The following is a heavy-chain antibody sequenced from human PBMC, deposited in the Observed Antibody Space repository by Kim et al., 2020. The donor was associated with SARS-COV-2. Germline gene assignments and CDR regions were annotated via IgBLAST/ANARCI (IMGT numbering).Heavy chain of an antibody. CDR3: ARAGLYCSSTSCYDY. CDR1: GFTVSSNY. CDR2: IYSGGST. V-gene: IGHV3-66*02. D-gene: IGHD2-2*01. Sequence: GGSLRLSCAASGFTVSSNYMSWVRQAPGKGLEWVSVIYSGGSTYYADSVKGRFTISRDNSKNTLYLQMNSLRAEDTAVYYCARAGLYCSSTSCYDYWGQGTLVTVSS. J-gene: IGHJ4*02.